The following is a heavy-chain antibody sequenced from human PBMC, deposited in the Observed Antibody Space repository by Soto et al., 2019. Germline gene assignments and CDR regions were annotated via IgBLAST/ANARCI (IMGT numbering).Heavy chain of an antibody. CDR2: ISSSSYI. D-gene: IGHD3-3*01. CDR1: GFTFSDYS. Sequence: PGGSLRLSCAASGFTFSDYSMNWVRQAPGKGLEWVSSISSSSYIYYADSVKGRFIISRDNAKNSLNLQMNSLRPEDTAVYYCARGGGSYDFWSGYSSAYHMDVWGKGTTVTVSS. V-gene: IGHV3-21*01. CDR3: ARGGGSYDFWSGYSSAYHMDV. J-gene: IGHJ6*03.